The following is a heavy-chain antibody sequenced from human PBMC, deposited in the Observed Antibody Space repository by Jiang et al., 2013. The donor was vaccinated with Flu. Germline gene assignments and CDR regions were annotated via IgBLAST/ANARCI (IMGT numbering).Heavy chain of an antibody. CDR1: GYTFTSYG. Sequence: GAEVKKPGASVKVSCKASGYTFTSYGISWVRQAPGQGLEWMGWISAYNGNTNYAQKLQGRVTMTTDTSTSTAYMELRSLRSDDTAVYYCANIQGDYDSSGLWYFDYWGQGTLVTVSS. D-gene: IGHD3-22*01. CDR2: ISAYNGNT. V-gene: IGHV1-18*01. CDR3: ANIQGDYDSSGLWYFDY. J-gene: IGHJ4*02.